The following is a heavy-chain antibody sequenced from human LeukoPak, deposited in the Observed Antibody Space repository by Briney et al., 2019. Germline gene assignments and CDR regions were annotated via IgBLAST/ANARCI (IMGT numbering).Heavy chain of an antibody. V-gene: IGHV1-24*01. CDR1: GYTLTELS. J-gene: IGHJ6*02. D-gene: IGHD3-3*01. CDR3: ATRGVLRFLEWLSPPYYYYGMDV. Sequence: ASVKVSFKVSGYTLTELSMHWVRQAPGKGLEWMGGFDPEDGETIYSQKFRGRVTMTEDTSTDTAYMELSSLRSEDTAVYYCATRGVLRFLEWLSPPYYYYGMDVWGQGTTVTVSS. CDR2: FDPEDGET.